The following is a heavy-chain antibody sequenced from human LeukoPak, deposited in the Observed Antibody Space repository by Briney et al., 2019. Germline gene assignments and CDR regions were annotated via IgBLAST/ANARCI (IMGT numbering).Heavy chain of an antibody. V-gene: IGHV5-51*01. CDR1: GYSFTSYW. J-gene: IGHJ4*02. Sequence: GESLKISCKGSGYSFTSYWIGWVRQMPGKGLEWMGIIYPGDSDTRYSPSFQGPVTISADKPISTAYLQWSSLKASDTAMYYCARHPRYYYDSSGYFFDYWGQGTLVTVSS. CDR2: IYPGDSDT. D-gene: IGHD3-22*01. CDR3: ARHPRYYYDSSGYFFDY.